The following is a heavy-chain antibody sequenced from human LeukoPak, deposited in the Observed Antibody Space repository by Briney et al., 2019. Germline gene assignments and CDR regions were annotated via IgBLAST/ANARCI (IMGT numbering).Heavy chain of an antibody. CDR2: IWYDGSNK. CDR3: ARDGDPDYYGSGSYDYYYYYGMDV. V-gene: IGHV3-33*01. Sequence: GRSLRLSCAASGFTFSSYGMHWVRQAPGKGLEWVAVIWYDGSNKYYADSVKGRFTISRGDSKNTLYLQMNSLRAEDTAVYYCARDGDPDYYGSGSYDYYYYYGMDVWGQGTTVTVSS. J-gene: IGHJ6*02. D-gene: IGHD3-10*01. CDR1: GFTFSSYG.